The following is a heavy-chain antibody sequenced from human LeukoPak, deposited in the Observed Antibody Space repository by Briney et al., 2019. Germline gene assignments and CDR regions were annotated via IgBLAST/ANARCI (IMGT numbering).Heavy chain of an antibody. CDR3: AREIYYDSSGYPTAPFDY. J-gene: IGHJ4*02. CDR1: GYTFTSYG. V-gene: IGHV1-18*01. Sequence: ASVKVSCKASGYTFTSYGISWVRQAPGQGLEWMGWISAYNGNTNYAQKLQGRVTMTTDTSTSTAYMELRSLRSDDTAVYYCAREIYYDSSGYPTAPFDYWGQGTLVTVPS. D-gene: IGHD3-22*01. CDR2: ISAYNGNT.